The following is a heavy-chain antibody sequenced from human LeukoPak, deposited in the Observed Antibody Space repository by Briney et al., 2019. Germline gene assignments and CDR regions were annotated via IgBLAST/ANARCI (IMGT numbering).Heavy chain of an antibody. Sequence: PGGSLRLSCAASGFTFSSYSMNWVRQAPGEGLEWVSSISSSSSYIYYADSVKGRFTISRDNAKNSLYLQMNSLRAEDTAVYYCASGYSYGGMGEGFLWGQGTLVTVSS. V-gene: IGHV3-21*01. CDR1: GFTFSSYS. CDR3: ASGYSYGGMGEGFL. J-gene: IGHJ4*02. CDR2: ISSSSSYI. D-gene: IGHD5-18*01.